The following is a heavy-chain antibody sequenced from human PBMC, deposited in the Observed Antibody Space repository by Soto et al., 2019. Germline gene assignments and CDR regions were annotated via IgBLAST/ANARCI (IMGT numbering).Heavy chain of an antibody. V-gene: IGHV4-59*01. D-gene: IGHD2-15*01. CDR3: ARDLSGCSSGSCYENFKH. J-gene: IGHJ1*01. CDR2: IYYSGST. CDR1: GGSISAYY. Sequence: SETLSITCTVSGGSISAYYWSWIRQPPGKGLEWIGYIYYSGSTNYNPSLKSRVSISVDTSKNQFSLQLSSVTAADTAVYYCARDLSGCSSGSCYENFKHWGPGTLVTVSS.